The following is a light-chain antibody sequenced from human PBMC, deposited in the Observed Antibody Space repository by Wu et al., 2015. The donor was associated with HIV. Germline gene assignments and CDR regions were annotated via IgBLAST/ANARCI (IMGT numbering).Light chain of an antibody. CDR1: QTIGTW. CDR3: QQYGDSPQLT. Sequence: DILMTQSPSTLSAFVGDKVTITCRASQTIGTWLAWYQQKPGKAPNLLIYEASNLESGVPSRFNGSGSGTDFTLTISRLEPEDFAVYYCQQYGDSPQLTFGGGTKVDIK. CDR2: EAS. V-gene: IGKV1-5*03. J-gene: IGKJ4*01.